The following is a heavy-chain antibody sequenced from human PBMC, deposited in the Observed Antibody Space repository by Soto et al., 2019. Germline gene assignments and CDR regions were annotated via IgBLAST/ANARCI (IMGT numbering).Heavy chain of an antibody. D-gene: IGHD2-8*02. Sequence: SETLSLTCAVYGGSFSVYYWTWIRQPPGKGLEWIGEINHSGSTNCNPSLKSRVTISVDTSKNQFSLKLSSVTAADTAVYYCARDKITGLFDYWGQGTLVTVSS. CDR1: GGSFSVYY. V-gene: IGHV4-34*01. CDR2: INHSGST. J-gene: IGHJ4*02. CDR3: ARDKITGLFDY.